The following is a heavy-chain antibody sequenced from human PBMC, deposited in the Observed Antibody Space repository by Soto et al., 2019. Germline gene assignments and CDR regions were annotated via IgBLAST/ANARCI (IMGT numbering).Heavy chain of an antibody. J-gene: IGHJ5*02. CDR1: GGSISSGGYY. Sequence: SETLSLTCTVSGGSISSGGYYWSWIRQHPGKGLEWIGYIYYSGSTYYNPSLKSRVTISVDTSKNQFSLKLSSVTAADTAVYYCATSLDYAMNWFDPWGQGTLVTVYS. V-gene: IGHV4-31*03. CDR3: ATSLDYAMNWFDP. CDR2: IYYSGST. D-gene: IGHD4-17*01.